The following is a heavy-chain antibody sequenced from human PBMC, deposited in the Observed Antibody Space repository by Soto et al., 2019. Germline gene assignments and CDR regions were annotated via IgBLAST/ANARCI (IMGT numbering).Heavy chain of an antibody. V-gene: IGHV3-73*02. D-gene: IGHD1-26*01. CDR2: IRSKTHNYAT. CDR1: GFTLSGSA. Sequence: EVQLVESGGGLVQPGESLKLSCAASGFTLSGSAVHWVRQASGKGLEWVGRIRSKTHNYATDYIASVKGRFTMSRDDSNNTAYLQMNSLKSDVTTVYYCTRSGGSYSFGYWGQGTLVTVAS. CDR3: TRSGGSYSFGY. J-gene: IGHJ4*02.